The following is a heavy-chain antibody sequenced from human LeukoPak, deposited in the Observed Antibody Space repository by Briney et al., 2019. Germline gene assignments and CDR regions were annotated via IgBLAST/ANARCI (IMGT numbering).Heavy chain of an antibody. J-gene: IGHJ5*02. Sequence: GESLKISCKGSGYSFTSYWIGWVRQMPGKGLEWMGIIYPGDSDTRYSPSFQGQVTISADKSISTAYLLWSSLKASDTAMYYCARYKAVAGAVSWFDPWGQGTLVTVSS. V-gene: IGHV5-51*01. CDR2: IYPGDSDT. D-gene: IGHD6-19*01. CDR1: GYSFTSYW. CDR3: ARYKAVAGAVSWFDP.